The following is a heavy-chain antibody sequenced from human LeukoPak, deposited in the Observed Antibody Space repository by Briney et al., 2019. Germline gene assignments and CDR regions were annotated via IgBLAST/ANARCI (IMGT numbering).Heavy chain of an antibody. CDR2: ISSSGGST. CDR1: GYTFTNYY. D-gene: IGHD6-6*01. CDR3: ARSGEFSTSSDI. Sequence: ASVKVSCKASGYTFTNYYMHWVRQAPGQGLEWMGIISSSGGSTTYAQKFQGRVTMTRDTSTSTVYMEMSSLRSEDTAVYYCARSGEFSTSSDIWGQGTMVTVSS. J-gene: IGHJ3*02. V-gene: IGHV1-46*01.